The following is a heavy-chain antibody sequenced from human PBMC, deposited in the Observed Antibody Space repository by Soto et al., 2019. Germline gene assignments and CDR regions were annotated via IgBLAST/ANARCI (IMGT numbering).Heavy chain of an antibody. CDR1: GFTFSSYG. J-gene: IGHJ5*02. Sequence: SGGFLRLSCAASGFTFSSYGMHWVRQAPGKGLEWVAVISYDGSNKYYADSVKGRFTISRDNSKNTLYLQMNSLRAEDTAVYYCASSRLFKLYYYDSSGYAADLWGQGTLVTVSS. CDR2: ISYDGSNK. D-gene: IGHD3-22*01. V-gene: IGHV3-30*03. CDR3: ASSRLFKLYYYDSSGYAADL.